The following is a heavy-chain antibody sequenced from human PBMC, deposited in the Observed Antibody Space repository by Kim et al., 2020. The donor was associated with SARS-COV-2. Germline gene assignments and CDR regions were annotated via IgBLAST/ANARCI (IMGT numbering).Heavy chain of an antibody. V-gene: IGHV3-53*01. CDR3: ARHFYGSGRADFDY. CDR1: GFTVSSSY. CDR2: IYSDGST. Sequence: GGSLRLSCAASGFTVSSSYMSWVRQAPGKGLEWVSVIYSDGSTYYADSVKGRFTISRDNSKNTLCLQMNSLRAEDTAVYYCARHFYGSGRADFDYWGQGTLVTVSS. J-gene: IGHJ4*02. D-gene: IGHD3-10*01.